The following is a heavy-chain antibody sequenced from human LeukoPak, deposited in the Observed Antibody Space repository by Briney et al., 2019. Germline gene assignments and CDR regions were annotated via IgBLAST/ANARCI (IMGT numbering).Heavy chain of an antibody. CDR1: GFTFSSYA. Sequence: GGSLRLSCAASGFTFSSYAMSWVRQAPGKGLEWVSAISGSGGSTYYADSVKGRFTISRDNSKNTLYLQMNSLRAEDTAVYYCAKDSAYSSSSDYFDYWGQGTLVTVSS. V-gene: IGHV3-23*01. J-gene: IGHJ4*02. D-gene: IGHD6-6*01. CDR2: ISGSGGST. CDR3: AKDSAYSSSSDYFDY.